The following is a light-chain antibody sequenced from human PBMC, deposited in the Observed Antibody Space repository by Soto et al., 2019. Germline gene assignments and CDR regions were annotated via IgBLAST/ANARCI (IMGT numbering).Light chain of an antibody. CDR2: ATS. J-gene: IGKJ1*01. CDR1: QSVSNNY. V-gene: IGKV3-20*01. CDR3: QQYGSSPTT. Sequence: EIVLTQSPGTLSLSPGERATLSCRASQSVSNNYLAWYQQKPGQAPRLLIYATSSRATDIPDRFIGYGSGTDFTLTISRLETEDFAVYHCQQYGSSPTTVGQGTKVEIK.